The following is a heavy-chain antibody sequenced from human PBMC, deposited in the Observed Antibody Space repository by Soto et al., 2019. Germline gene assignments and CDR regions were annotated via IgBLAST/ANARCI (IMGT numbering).Heavy chain of an antibody. CDR2: INPNSGGT. V-gene: IGHV1-2*02. Sequence: ASVKVSCKASGYTFTGYYMHWVRQAPGQGLEWMGWINPNSGGTNYAQKFQGRVTMTRDTSISTAYMELSRLRSDDTAVYYCARVTIAVAGTKSYYYYGMDVWGQGTTVTV. CDR1: GYTFTGYY. D-gene: IGHD6-19*01. J-gene: IGHJ6*02. CDR3: ARVTIAVAGTKSYYYYGMDV.